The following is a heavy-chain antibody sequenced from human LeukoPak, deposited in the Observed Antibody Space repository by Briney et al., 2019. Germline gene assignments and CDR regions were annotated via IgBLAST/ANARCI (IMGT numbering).Heavy chain of an antibody. D-gene: IGHD6-6*01. CDR1: GGSISSSSYY. CDR2: IYYSGST. J-gene: IGHJ4*02. V-gene: IGHV4-39*01. CDR3: PRQASVAVRLSVGY. Sequence: PSETLSLTCTVSGGSISSSSYYWGWIRQPPGKGLEWIGRIYYSGSTYYNPSLKSRVTISVDTSENQFSLKLSSVTAADTAVYYCPRQASVAVRLSVGYWGPGTLITVSS.